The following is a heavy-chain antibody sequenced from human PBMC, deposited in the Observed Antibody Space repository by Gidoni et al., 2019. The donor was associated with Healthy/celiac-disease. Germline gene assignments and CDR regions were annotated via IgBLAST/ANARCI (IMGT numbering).Heavy chain of an antibody. CDR1: GFTFDDYA. D-gene: IGHD2-15*01. CDR2: ISWNSGSI. Sequence: EVQLVESGGGLVQPGRSLRLSCAASGFTFDDYAMHWVRQAPGKGLEWVSGISWNSGSIGYADSVKGRFTISRDNARNSLYLQMNSLRAEDTALYYCAKDTASGSSGEVYYFDYWGQGTLVTVSS. V-gene: IGHV3-9*01. J-gene: IGHJ4*02. CDR3: AKDTASGSSGEVYYFDY.